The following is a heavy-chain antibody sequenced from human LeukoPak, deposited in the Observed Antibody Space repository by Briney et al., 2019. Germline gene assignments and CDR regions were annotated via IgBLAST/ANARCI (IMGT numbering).Heavy chain of an antibody. CDR2: ISAYNGNT. CDR3: ARDSPHAIVGATTDY. CDR1: GYTFTSYG. V-gene: IGHV1-18*01. Sequence: EASVKVSCKASGYTFTSYGISWVRQAPGQGLEWMGWISAYNGNTNYAQKLQGRVTMTTDTSTSTAYMELRSLRSDDTAVYYCARDSPHAIVGATTDYWGQGTLVTVSS. J-gene: IGHJ4*02. D-gene: IGHD1-26*01.